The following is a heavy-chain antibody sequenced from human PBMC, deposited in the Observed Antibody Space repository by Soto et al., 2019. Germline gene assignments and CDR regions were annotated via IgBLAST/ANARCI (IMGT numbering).Heavy chain of an antibody. CDR3: AREDSSSWYGLSSYYYYGMDV. CDR2: ISSSSSYI. V-gene: IGHV3-21*01. CDR1: GFTFSSYS. D-gene: IGHD6-13*01. J-gene: IGHJ6*02. Sequence: GGSLRLSCAASGFTFSSYSMNWVRQAPGKGLEWVSSISSSSSYIYYADSVKGRFTISRDNAKNSLYLQMNSLRAEDTAVYYCAREDSSSWYGLSSYYYYGMDVWGQGTTVTVSS.